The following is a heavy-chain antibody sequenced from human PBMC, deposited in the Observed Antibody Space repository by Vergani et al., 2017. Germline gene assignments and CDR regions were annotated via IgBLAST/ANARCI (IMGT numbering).Heavy chain of an antibody. J-gene: IGHJ6*03. V-gene: IGHV4-59*01. D-gene: IGHD6-6*01. CDR2: IYYSGST. Sequence: QVQLQESGPGLVKPSETLTLTCDVSDSSIMTNPYWGWFRQSPGKGLEWIGYIYYSGSTNYNPSLKSRVTISVDTSKNQFSLKLSSVTAADTAVYYCARGLETGIAARYYYMDVWGKGTTVTVSS. CDR3: ARGLETGIAARYYYMDV. CDR1: DSSIMTNPY.